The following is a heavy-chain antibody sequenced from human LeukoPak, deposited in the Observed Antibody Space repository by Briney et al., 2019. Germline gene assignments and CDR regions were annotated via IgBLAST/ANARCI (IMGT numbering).Heavy chain of an antibody. CDR1: VGTFSSYA. J-gene: IGHJ4*02. Sequence: SSVKVSCKASVGTFSSYAISWVRQAPGQGLEWMGGIIPIFGTANYAQKFQGRVTITADESTSTAYMELSSLRSEDTAVYYCASQISRMVRGVIEDYWGQGTLVTVSS. D-gene: IGHD3-10*01. V-gene: IGHV1-69*01. CDR3: ASQISRMVRGVIEDY. CDR2: IIPIFGTA.